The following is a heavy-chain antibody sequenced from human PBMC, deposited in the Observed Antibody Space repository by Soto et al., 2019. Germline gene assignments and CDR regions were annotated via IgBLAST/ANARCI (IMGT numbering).Heavy chain of an antibody. Sequence: PSETLSLTCAVYGGSFSGYSWTWVRQPPGKGLEWIGEINHSGSTNYNPSLKSRVTISVDTSKNQFSLKLSSVTAADTAVYYCARGRFGAAAGKPDRKYYYYGMDVWGQGTTVTVSS. D-gene: IGHD6-13*01. CDR3: ARGRFGAAAGKPDRKYYYYGMDV. J-gene: IGHJ6*02. CDR1: GGSFSGYS. CDR2: INHSGST. V-gene: IGHV4-34*01.